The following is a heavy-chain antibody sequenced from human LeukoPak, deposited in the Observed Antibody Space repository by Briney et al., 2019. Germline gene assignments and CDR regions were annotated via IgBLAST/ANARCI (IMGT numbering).Heavy chain of an antibody. D-gene: IGHD2-21*02. CDR3: TRGARGACYTQDY. CDR1: GYTFTAYY. V-gene: IGHV1-2*02. J-gene: IGHJ4*02. CDR2: INPNTGVT. Sequence: ASVKVSCKASGYTFTAYYMHWVRQAPGQGLEWMGWINPNTGVTNYAQNFQGRVTMTRDTSISTAYMDLSRLRSDDTAVFYCTRGARGACYTQDYWGQGTLVTVSS.